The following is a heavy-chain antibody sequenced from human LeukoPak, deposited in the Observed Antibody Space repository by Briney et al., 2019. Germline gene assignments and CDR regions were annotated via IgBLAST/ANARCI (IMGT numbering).Heavy chain of an antibody. Sequence: PGGSLRLSCSASGFTFDNYAMHWVRQAPMKGLEWVASINWRSDEIGYADSVKGRFTISRDNAKNSLYLQMNSLRAEDTALYYCGRAYDFSRHWGQGTLVTVSS. V-gene: IGHV3-9*01. CDR1: GFTFDNYA. D-gene: IGHD3-3*01. J-gene: IGHJ4*02. CDR3: GRAYDFSRH. CDR2: INWRSDEI.